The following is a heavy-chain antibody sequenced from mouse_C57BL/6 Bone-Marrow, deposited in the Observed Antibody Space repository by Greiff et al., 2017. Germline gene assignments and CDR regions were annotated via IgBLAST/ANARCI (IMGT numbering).Heavy chain of an antibody. Sequence: VQLQQPGAELVKPGASVKMSCKASGYTFTSYWITWVKQRPGQGLEWIGDIYPTSGRTNYNEKFKSKAILTVDTSSNPAYMQLSSLTSEDSAVFCCARSGPLGRSFDYWGQGTTLTVSS. CDR2: IYPTSGRT. CDR3: ARSGPLGRSFDY. CDR1: GYTFTSYW. D-gene: IGHD4-1*01. J-gene: IGHJ2*01. V-gene: IGHV1-55*01.